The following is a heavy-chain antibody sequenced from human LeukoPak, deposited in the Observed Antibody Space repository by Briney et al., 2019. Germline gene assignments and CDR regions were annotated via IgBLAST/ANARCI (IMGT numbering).Heavy chain of an antibody. D-gene: IGHD5-18*01. CDR1: GGSISSYY. J-gene: IGHJ6*03. V-gene: IGHV4-4*07. CDR3: ARVFDRGDSYGFYYYYYYYMDV. CDR2: IYTSGST. Sequence: PSETLSLTCTVSGGSISSYYWSWIRQPAGKGLEWIGRIYTSGSTNYNPSLKSRVTMSVDTSKNQFSLKLSCVTAADTAVYYCARVFDRGDSYGFYYYYYYYMDVWGKGTTVTVSS.